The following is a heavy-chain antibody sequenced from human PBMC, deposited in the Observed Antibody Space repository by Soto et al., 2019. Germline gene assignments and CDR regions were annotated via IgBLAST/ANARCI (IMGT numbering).Heavy chain of an antibody. CDR1: GGSFSGYY. V-gene: IGHV4-34*01. J-gene: IGHJ6*02. CDR2: INHSGST. CDR3: ARGIKVPAAMDDYYYYGMDV. D-gene: IGHD2-2*01. Sequence: PSETLSLTCAVYGGSFSGYYWSWIRQPPGKGLEWIGEINHSGSTNYNPSLKSRVTISVDTSKNQFSLKLSSVTAADTAVYYCARGIKVPAAMDDYYYYGMDVWGQGTTVTVSS.